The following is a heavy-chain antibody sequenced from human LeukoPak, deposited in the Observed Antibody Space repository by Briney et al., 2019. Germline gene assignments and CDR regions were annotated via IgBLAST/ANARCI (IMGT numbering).Heavy chain of an antibody. Sequence: GGSLRLSCAASGFTFDDYGMSWVRQAPGKGLEWVSGINWSGHSTGYADSVKGRFTISRDDAKTSVYLQMNSLRAEDTAVYYCARNKGWELPAELDSWGQGTLVTVSS. J-gene: IGHJ4*02. V-gene: IGHV3-20*04. D-gene: IGHD2-15*01. CDR3: ARNKGWELPAELDS. CDR1: GFTFDDYG. CDR2: INWSGHST.